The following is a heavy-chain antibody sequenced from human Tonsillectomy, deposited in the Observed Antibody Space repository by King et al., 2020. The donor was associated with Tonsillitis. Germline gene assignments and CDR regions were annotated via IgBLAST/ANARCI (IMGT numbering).Heavy chain of an antibody. CDR2: IDPSDSYT. J-gene: IGHJ6*03. D-gene: IGHD1-1*01. V-gene: IGHV5-10-1*03. Sequence: QLVQSGAEVKKPGESLRISCKGSGYSFTSYWISWVRQMPGKGLEWMGRIDPSDSYTNYSPSFQGHVTISADKSISTAYLQWSSLKASDTAMYYCSRHPLYNGNERGGVYYYYYYYMDVWGKGTTVTVSS. CDR3: SRHPLYNGNERGGVYYYYYYYMDV. CDR1: GYSFTSYW.